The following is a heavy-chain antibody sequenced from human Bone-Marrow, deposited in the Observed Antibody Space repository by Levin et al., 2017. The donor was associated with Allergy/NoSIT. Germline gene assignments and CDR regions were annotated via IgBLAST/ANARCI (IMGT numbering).Heavy chain of an antibody. CDR1: GFSVSTYA. CDR2: ISASGQTI. D-gene: IGHD2-15*01. J-gene: IGHJ4*02. CDR3: ATDLEIVVEVAAQ. V-gene: IGHV3-23*01. Sequence: GGSLRLSCAASGFSVSTYAMSWVRQAAGKGLEWVSGISASGQTIYYGDSVKGRFTISRDNSKNTLNLQMNSLRAEDTAVDYCATDLEIVVEVAAQWGQGTLVSVSS.